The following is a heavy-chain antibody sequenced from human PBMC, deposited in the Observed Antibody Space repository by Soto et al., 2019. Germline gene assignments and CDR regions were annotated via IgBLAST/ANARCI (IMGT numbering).Heavy chain of an antibody. CDR1: GFTFNSYW. Sequence: EVKLVEPGGGLVQPGGSLRLSCAASGFTFNSYWMHWVRQAPGKGLVWVSRINPDGRSTNYADSVKGRFTISRDNAKNTLYLQMNSLSAEDTAVYHCARGGLQGSGNHYNDNWGQGTLVTVSS. V-gene: IGHV3-74*01. D-gene: IGHD3-10*01. J-gene: IGHJ4*02. CDR2: INPDGRST. CDR3: ARGGLQGSGNHYNDN.